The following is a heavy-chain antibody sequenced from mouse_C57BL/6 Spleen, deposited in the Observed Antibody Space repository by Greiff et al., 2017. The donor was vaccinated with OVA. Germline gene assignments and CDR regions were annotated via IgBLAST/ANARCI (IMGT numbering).Heavy chain of an antibody. D-gene: IGHD2-4*01. V-gene: IGHV14-4*01. CDR2: IDPENGDT. J-gene: IGHJ2*01. CDR1: GFNIKDDY. CDR3: TTGGLRRRFDY. Sequence: VQLQQSGAELVRLGASVKLSCTASGFNIKDDYMHWVKQRPEQGLEWIGWIDPENGDTEYASKFQGKATITADTSSNTAYLQLSSLTSEDTAVYYCTTGGLRRRFDYWGQGTTLTVSS.